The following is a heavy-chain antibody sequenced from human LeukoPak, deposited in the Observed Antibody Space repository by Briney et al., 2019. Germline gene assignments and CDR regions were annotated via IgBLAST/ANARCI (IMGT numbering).Heavy chain of an antibody. J-gene: IGHJ6*02. CDR3: ARGRRVVPGVHNVGMTSYYNGMDV. Sequence: ASVKVSCKPSGYTFTSYYMHWVRQAPGQGLEWMGIINPSGGDISYAQKFQGRVTTTRDPSTSTVYMEVVSLRPEGTAVYYCARGRRVVPGVHNVGMTSYYNGMDVWGQGTTVTVSS. CDR2: INPSGGDI. CDR1: GYTFTSYY. D-gene: IGHD2-2*01. V-gene: IGHV1-46*01.